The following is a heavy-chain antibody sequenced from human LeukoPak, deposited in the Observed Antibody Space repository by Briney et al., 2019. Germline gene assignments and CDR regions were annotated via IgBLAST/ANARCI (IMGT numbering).Heavy chain of an antibody. J-gene: IGHJ4*02. CDR2: IESRADGGTT. D-gene: IGHD3-3*01. V-gene: IGHV3-15*04. Sequence: EGSLRLSCAASGFSVINAWMSWVRQAPGQGLEWVGRIESRADGGTTGYAAPVEGRFSISRDDSENTLYLQMNSLQIDDTALYYCLIFPGRWGQGTLVTVSS. CDR3: LIFPGR. CDR1: GFSVINAW.